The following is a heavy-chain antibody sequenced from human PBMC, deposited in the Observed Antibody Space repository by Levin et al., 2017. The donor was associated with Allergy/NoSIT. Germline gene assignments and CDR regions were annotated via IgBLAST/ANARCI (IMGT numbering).Heavy chain of an antibody. J-gene: IGHJ4*02. Sequence: SQTLSLTCTVSGGSINNYYWSWIRQPPGKGLEWIGYIYYSGSTNCDTALKSRVTMSVDTSKNQFSLRLSSVTAADTAVYYGARSFTYGFDYWGQGTLVTVSS. CDR3: ARSFTYGFDY. CDR2: IYYSGST. CDR1: GGSINNYY. D-gene: IGHD2-8*01. V-gene: IGHV4-59*01.